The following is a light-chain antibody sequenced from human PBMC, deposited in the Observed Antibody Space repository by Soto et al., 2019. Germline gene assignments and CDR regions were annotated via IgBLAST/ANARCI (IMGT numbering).Light chain of an antibody. Sequence: TLLTQSPATLSSFPGDRVTLSCRASQYINTRLAWYQHRPGQAPRLLIYQTSIRAAGIPARFSASGSGTDFTLTISVVQPEDFALYYCHQRQSWPRTFGQGTKVDNK. CDR2: QTS. J-gene: IGKJ1*01. CDR3: HQRQSWPRT. CDR1: QYINTR. V-gene: IGKV3-11*01.